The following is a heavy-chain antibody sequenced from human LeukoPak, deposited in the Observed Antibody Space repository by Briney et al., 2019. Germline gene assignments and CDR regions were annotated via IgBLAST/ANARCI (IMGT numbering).Heavy chain of an antibody. J-gene: IGHJ4*02. CDR3: ATYYYDSSGYYFDY. D-gene: IGHD3-22*01. CDR1: GGTFSSYA. V-gene: IGHV1-69*01. Sequence: VASVKVSCKASGGTFSSYAISWVRQAPGQGLEWMGGIIPIFGTANYAQKFQGRVTITADESTGTAYMELSSLRSEDTAVYYCATYYYDSSGYYFDYWGQGTLVTVSS. CDR2: IIPIFGTA.